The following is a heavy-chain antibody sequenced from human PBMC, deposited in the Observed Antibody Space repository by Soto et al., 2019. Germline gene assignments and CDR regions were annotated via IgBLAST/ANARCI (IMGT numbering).Heavy chain of an antibody. J-gene: IGHJ6*02. CDR2: IIPIFGTA. Sequence: QVQLVQSGAEVKKPGSSVKVSCTASGGTFSSYAISWVRQAPGQGLEWMGGIIPIFGTANYAQKFQGRVTITADESTSTAYMELSSLRSEDTAVYYCARISSPAIRYYYGMDVWGQGTTVTVSS. CDR1: GGTFSSYA. D-gene: IGHD3-3*02. CDR3: ARISSPAIRYYYGMDV. V-gene: IGHV1-69*01.